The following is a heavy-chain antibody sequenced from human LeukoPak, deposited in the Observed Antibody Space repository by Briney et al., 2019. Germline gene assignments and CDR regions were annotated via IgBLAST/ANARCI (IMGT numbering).Heavy chain of an antibody. CDR3: ARGRRYFDY. CDR1: GFTFSDYS. CDR2: ISGTSSYT. Sequence: GGSLRLSCAASGFTFSDYSMTWIRQAPGGGLEWVSYISGTSSYTNYADSVKGRFTISRDNAKNSLYLQMNSLRAEDTAVYYCARGRRYFDYWGQGTLVTVSS. V-gene: IGHV3-11*05. J-gene: IGHJ4*02.